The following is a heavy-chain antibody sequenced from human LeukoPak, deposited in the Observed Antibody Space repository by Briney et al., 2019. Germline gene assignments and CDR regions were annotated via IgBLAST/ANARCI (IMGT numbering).Heavy chain of an antibody. CDR1: GFTFDDCI. J-gene: IGHJ4*02. V-gene: IGHV3-49*03. D-gene: IGHD2-8*01. CDR3: TTKNGPRVY. CDR2: IRSKTYGGTT. Sequence: GGSLSLSCIASGFTFDDCIMSWIRLATGKGLEWVGFIRSKTYGGTTEYAASVKGRFTISRDDSKSIAYLQMNSLKTEDTAVYYCTTKNGPRVYWGQGTLVTVSS.